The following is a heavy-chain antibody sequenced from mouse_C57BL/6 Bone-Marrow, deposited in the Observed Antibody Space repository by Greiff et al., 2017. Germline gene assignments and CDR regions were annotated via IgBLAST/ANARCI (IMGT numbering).Heavy chain of an antibody. Sequence: EVQLQQSGAELVRPGASVKLSCTASGFNIKDDYMHWVKQRPEQGLEWIGWIDPENGDTEYASKFQGKATITADTSSNTAYLQLSSLTSEDTAVYYCTTLGGYYCWYFDVWGTGTTVTVSS. V-gene: IGHV14-4*01. J-gene: IGHJ1*03. CDR1: GFNIKDDY. CDR2: IDPENGDT. CDR3: TTLGGYYCWYFDV. D-gene: IGHD2-3*01.